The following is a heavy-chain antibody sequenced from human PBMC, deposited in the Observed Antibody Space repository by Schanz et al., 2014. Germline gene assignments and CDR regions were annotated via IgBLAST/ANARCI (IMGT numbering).Heavy chain of an antibody. CDR2: INLDGTDK. V-gene: IGHV3-7*01. CDR1: GFTFSSYG. J-gene: IGHJ4*02. D-gene: IGHD3-16*01. Sequence: VQLVESGGGLVRPGGSLRLSCVASGFTFSSYGMHWVRQTPGRGLEWVAHINLDGTDKYYVDSVKGRFTISRDNARNSLYLQMNSLRAEDTAIYYCARDAFWGQGTLVSVSS. CDR3: ARDAF.